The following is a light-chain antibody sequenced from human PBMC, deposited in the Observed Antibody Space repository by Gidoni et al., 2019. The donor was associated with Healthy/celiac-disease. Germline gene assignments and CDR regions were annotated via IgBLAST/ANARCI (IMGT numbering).Light chain of an antibody. Sequence: QSALTQPASVSGSPGKSITISCTGTSSDVGGYNYVSWYQQHPGKAPKLMIYEVGNRPSGVSNRFSGSKSGNTASLTISGLQAEDEADYYCSSYTSSSTPYVFGTGTKVTVL. CDR1: SSDVGGYNY. CDR2: EVG. V-gene: IGLV2-14*01. CDR3: SSYTSSSTPYV. J-gene: IGLJ1*01.